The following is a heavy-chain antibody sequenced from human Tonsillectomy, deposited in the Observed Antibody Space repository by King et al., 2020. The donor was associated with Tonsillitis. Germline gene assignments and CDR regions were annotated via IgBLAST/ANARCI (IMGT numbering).Heavy chain of an antibody. Sequence: VQLVESGGGLVKPGGSLRLSCAASGFTFSDYYMSWIRQAPGKGLEWVSYISTSSSYTNYADSVKGRITISRDNAKNSLFLHMNSLRAEDTAVYYCARSSLYFDTSGVTTTTCYFDLWGRGTLVTVSS. J-gene: IGHJ2*01. V-gene: IGHV3-11*06. D-gene: IGHD3-22*01. CDR3: ARSSLYFDTSGVTTTTCYFDL. CDR1: GFTFSDYY. CDR2: ISTSSSYT.